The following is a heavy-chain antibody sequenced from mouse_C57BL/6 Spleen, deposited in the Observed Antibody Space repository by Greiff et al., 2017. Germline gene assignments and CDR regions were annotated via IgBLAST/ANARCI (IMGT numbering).Heavy chain of an antibody. D-gene: IGHD1-1*01. Sequence: QVQLQQPGAELVKPGASVKLSCKASGYTFTRYWMQWVKQRPGQGLEWVGEIDPSDSYTNYNQKFKGKATLTVDTSSSTAYMQLSSLTSEDSAVYYCARSGYGSSDWYFDVWGTGTTVTVSS. CDR1: GYTFTRYW. J-gene: IGHJ1*03. CDR2: IDPSDSYT. CDR3: ARSGYGSSDWYFDV. V-gene: IGHV1-50*01.